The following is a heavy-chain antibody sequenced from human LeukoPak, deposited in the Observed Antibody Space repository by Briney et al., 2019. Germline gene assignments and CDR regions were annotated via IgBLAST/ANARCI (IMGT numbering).Heavy chain of an antibody. Sequence: ASVKVSCKASGYTFTAYYMHWVRQPPGQGLEWMGCINPNSGGTHYAQKFQGRVTMTRDTSISTAYMDLNRLRSDDTAVYYCAREGSAPGDYTYSDFWGQGTLVTVSS. CDR2: INPNSGGT. CDR1: GYTFTAYY. J-gene: IGHJ4*02. CDR3: AREGSAPGDYTYSDF. D-gene: IGHD3-10*01. V-gene: IGHV1-2*02.